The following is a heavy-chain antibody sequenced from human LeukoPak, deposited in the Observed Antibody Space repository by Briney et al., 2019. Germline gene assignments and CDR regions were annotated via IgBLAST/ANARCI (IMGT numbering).Heavy chain of an antibody. Sequence: GGSLRLSCAASGFTFNNYAMDWVRQAPGKGLEWVSAISDSGGSTYYEDSVKGRFTISRDNSKNTLSLQMSSLRAEDTAVYYCVKSARTNWNYVLDAFDIWGQGTMVTVSS. D-gene: IGHD1-7*01. J-gene: IGHJ3*02. V-gene: IGHV3-23*01. CDR2: ISDSGGST. CDR3: VKSARTNWNYVLDAFDI. CDR1: GFTFNNYA.